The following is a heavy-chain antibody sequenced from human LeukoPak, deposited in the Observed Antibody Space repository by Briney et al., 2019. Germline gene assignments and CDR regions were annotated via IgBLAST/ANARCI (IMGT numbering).Heavy chain of an antibody. J-gene: IGHJ4*02. V-gene: IGHV4-59*08. D-gene: IGHD2/OR15-2a*01. CDR1: GGSFSGYY. Sequence: NPSETLSLTCAVYGGSFSGYYWSWIRQPPGKGLEWIAYVSDIGSINYNPSLKSRVTISLDTSKNQLSLKLSSVTAADTAVYYCAGHHPRNTVDFWGQGTLVTVSS. CDR3: AGHHPRNTVDF. CDR2: VSDIGSI.